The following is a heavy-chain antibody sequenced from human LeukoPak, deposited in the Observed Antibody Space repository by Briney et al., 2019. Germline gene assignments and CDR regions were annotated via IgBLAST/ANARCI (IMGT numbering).Heavy chain of an antibody. V-gene: IGHV4-30-4*01. Sequence: SETLSLTCTVSGVSISSGDYYWSWIRQPPGKGLEWIGYIYYSGSTYYNPSLKSRVTISVDTSKNQFSLKLSSVTAADTAVYFCARAKRGKTYYYDSSGFYFDYWGQGTLVTVSS. CDR2: IYYSGST. J-gene: IGHJ4*02. CDR1: GVSISSGDYY. D-gene: IGHD3-22*01. CDR3: ARAKRGKTYYYDSSGFYFDY.